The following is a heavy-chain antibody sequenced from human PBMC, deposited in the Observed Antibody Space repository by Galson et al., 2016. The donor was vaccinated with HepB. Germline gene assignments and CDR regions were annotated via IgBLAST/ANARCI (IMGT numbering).Heavy chain of an antibody. Sequence: SETLSLTCTVSGGSINPYYWTWIRQTPGKGLEWIGYISHTGSTHYNPPLKSRVTISVDTSKNQFSLKLSSVTAADTAVYYCARMSYFDISGYDYYFDYWGQGTLVTVSS. J-gene: IGHJ4*02. V-gene: IGHV4-59*01. CDR2: ISHTGST. CDR3: ARMSYFDISGYDYYFDY. D-gene: IGHD3-22*01. CDR1: GGSINPYY.